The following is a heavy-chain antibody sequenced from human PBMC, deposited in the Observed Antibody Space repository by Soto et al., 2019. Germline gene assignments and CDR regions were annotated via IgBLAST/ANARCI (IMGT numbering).Heavy chain of an antibody. CDR3: ARGKGVCSSTSCYVSFDY. D-gene: IGHD2-2*01. CDR2: IIPILGIA. CDR1: GGTFSSYT. V-gene: IGHV1-69*02. Sequence: QVQLVQSGAEVKKPGSSVKVSCKASGGTFSSYTISWVRQAPGQGLEWMGRIIPILGIANYAQKFQGRVTITADKSTSTAYMELSSLRSEDTAVYYCARGKGVCSSTSCYVSFDYWGQGTLVTVSS. J-gene: IGHJ4*02.